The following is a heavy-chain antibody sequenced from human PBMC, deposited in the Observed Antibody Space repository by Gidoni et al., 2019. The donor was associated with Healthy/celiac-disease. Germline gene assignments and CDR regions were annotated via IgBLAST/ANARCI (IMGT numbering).Heavy chain of an antibody. V-gene: IGHV3-23*01. CDR1: GFTFSSYA. D-gene: IGHD2-21*01. J-gene: IGHJ4*02. CDR2: ISGSGGST. Sequence: EVQLLESGGGLVQPGGSPRPSCAASGFTFSSYAMSWVRQAPGKGLEWVSAISGSGGSTYYADSVKGRFTISRDNSKNTLYLQMNSLRAEDTAVYYCAKGSRAYCGGDCYADYWGQGTLVTVSS. CDR3: AKGSRAYCGGDCYADY.